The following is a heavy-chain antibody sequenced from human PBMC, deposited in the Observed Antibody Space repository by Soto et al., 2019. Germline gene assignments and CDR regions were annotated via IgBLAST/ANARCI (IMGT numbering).Heavy chain of an antibody. V-gene: IGHV4-59*11. CDR3: ARAWYSNSADV. J-gene: IGHJ6*02. Sequence: QVQLQESGPGLVKPSETLSLTCTVSGGSISSHFWNWIRQPPGKGLEWIGYISYSGSTNYNPSLKSRVVISVDTSKNRFSRKLSSVTAADTAVYYCARAWYSNSADVWGQGTTVTVSS. CDR2: ISYSGST. CDR1: GGSISSHF. D-gene: IGHD6-6*01.